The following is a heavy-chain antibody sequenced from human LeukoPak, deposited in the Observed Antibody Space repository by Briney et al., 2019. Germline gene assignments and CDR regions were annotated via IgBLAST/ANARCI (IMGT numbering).Heavy chain of an antibody. Sequence: SETLSLTCAVYGGSFSGYYWSWIRQPPGKGLEWIGEINHSGSTNYNPSLKSRVTISVDTSKNQFSLKLGSVTAADTAVYYGARDLGPKYYFDYWGQGTLVTVSS. V-gene: IGHV4-34*01. CDR2: INHSGST. CDR3: ARDLGPKYYFDY. D-gene: IGHD7-27*01. J-gene: IGHJ4*02. CDR1: GGSFSGYY.